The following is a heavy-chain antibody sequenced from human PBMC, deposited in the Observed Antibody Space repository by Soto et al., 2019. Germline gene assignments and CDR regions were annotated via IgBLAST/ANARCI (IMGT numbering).Heavy chain of an antibody. Sequence: PSETLSLTCAVYGGSFSGYYWSWIRQPPGKGLEWIGEINHSGGTNYNPSLKSRVTISVDTSKNQFSLKLSSVTAADTAVYYCARGIVFYYYYYGMDVWGQGTTVTVSS. CDR2: INHSGGT. D-gene: IGHD2-21*01. V-gene: IGHV4-34*01. CDR3: ARGIVFYYYYYGMDV. CDR1: GGSFSGYY. J-gene: IGHJ6*02.